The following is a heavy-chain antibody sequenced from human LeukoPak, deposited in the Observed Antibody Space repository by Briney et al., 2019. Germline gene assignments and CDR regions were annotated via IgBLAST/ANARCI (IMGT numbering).Heavy chain of an antibody. V-gene: IGHV4-59*08. Sequence: SSETLSLTCTVSGGSISSYYWSWIRQPPGKGLEWIGYIYYSGSTNYNPSLKSRVTISVDTSKNQFSLKLSSVTAADTAVYYCARAPLGDAFDIWGQGTMVTVSS. CDR1: GGSISSYY. CDR2: IYYSGST. CDR3: ARAPLGDAFDI. D-gene: IGHD1-26*01. J-gene: IGHJ3*02.